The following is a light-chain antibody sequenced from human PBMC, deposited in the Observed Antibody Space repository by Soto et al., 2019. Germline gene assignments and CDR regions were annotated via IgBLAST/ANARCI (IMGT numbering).Light chain of an antibody. CDR2: GAS. J-gene: IGKJ1*01. CDR1: QSISGSY. Sequence: EIGLTQSPGTLSLSPGERATLSCRASQSISGSYLAWYQQKPGQAPRLLVYGASSRATGIPDRFSGRGSGTDFTLTISRLEPEDFAVYYCHQYGSPWTFGQGTKVEIK. CDR3: HQYGSPWT. V-gene: IGKV3-20*01.